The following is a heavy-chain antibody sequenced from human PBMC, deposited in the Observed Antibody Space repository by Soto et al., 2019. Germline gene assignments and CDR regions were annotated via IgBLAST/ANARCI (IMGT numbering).Heavy chain of an antibody. J-gene: IGHJ4*02. D-gene: IGHD2-15*01. CDR1: GFTFSHYG. CDR3: AKDRRPHEYCSGGSCYNGFAY. CDR2: ISYDGNNK. V-gene: IGHV3-30*18. Sequence: GGSLRLSCAASGFTFSHYGMHWVRQAPGKGLEWVAVISYDGNNKYYADSVKGRFTISRDKSKNRLYLQMNSLRAEDTAVYYCAKDRRPHEYCSGGSCYNGFAYWGQGTLVTVS.